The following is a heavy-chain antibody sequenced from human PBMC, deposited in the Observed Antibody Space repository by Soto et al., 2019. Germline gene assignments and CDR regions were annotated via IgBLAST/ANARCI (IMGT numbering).Heavy chain of an antibody. CDR1: GFTVSNNY. Sequence: EVQLVEAGGGLVQPGGSLRLSCAASGFTVSNNYMTWVRQAQGKGLEWVSVIYRGGSTYYAVSVRGRFTISRDNSKNTFYHQMSRLIVDDTGVYYCARARFVRLAAIFAVWWGQGTLVTAYS. CDR3: ARARFVRLAAIFAVW. CDR2: IYRGGST. J-gene: IGHJ4*02. V-gene: IGHV3-66*01. D-gene: IGHD5-12*01.